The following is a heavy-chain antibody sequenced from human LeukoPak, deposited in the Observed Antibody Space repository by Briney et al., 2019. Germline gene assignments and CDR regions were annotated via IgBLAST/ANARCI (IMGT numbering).Heavy chain of an antibody. V-gene: IGHV4-31*03. CDR2: IYYSGST. Sequence: PSQTLSLTCTVPGGSISSGGYYWSWIRQHPGKGLEWIGYIYYSGSTYYNPSLKSRVTISVDTSKNQFSLKLSSVTAADTAVYYCARDPGEGGYDGYYFDYWGQGTLVTVSS. J-gene: IGHJ4*02. D-gene: IGHD5-12*01. CDR1: GGSISSGGYY. CDR3: ARDPGEGGYDGYYFDY.